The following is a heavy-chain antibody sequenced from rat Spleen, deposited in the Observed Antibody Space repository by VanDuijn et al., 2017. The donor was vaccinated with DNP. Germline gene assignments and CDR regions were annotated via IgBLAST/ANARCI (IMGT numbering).Heavy chain of an antibody. CDR1: GFSLTNYG. CDR3: TREREPKNNPYYFDF. Sequence: QVQLKESGPVLVQASETLSLTCTVSGFSLTNYGVIWVRQSPGKGLEWMGIIWGDGNTDYNSALKSRLSINRDTSKSQVFLGMNSLQTEDTAMYFCTREREPKNNPYYFDFWGQGVMVTVSS. V-gene: IGHV2S75*01. J-gene: IGHJ2*01. D-gene: IGHD1-10*01. CDR2: IWGDGNT.